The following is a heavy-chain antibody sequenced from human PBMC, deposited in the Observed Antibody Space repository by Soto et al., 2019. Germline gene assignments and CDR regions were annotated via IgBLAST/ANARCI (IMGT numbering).Heavy chain of an antibody. Sequence: SETLSLTCAVYGGSFSGYYWSWIRQPPGKGLEWIGEINHSGSTNYNPSLKSRVTISVDTSKNQFSLKLSSVTAADTAVYYCARVIAVAGTPNYYGMDVWGQGTTVTVFS. CDR2: INHSGST. V-gene: IGHV4-34*01. CDR1: GGSFSGYY. CDR3: ARVIAVAGTPNYYGMDV. D-gene: IGHD6-19*01. J-gene: IGHJ6*02.